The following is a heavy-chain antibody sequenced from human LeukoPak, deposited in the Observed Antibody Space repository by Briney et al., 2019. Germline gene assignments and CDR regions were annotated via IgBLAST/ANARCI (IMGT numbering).Heavy chain of an antibody. J-gene: IGHJ6*03. Sequence: GSLRLSCAASGFTFSDYYMTWIRQAPGKGLEWIGEINHSGSTNYNPSLKSRVTISVDTSKNQFSLKLSSVTAADTAVYYCARAIFGVVLRRYYYYYMDVWGKGTTVTVSS. CDR2: INHSGST. V-gene: IGHV4-34*01. CDR1: GFTFSDYY. D-gene: IGHD3-3*01. CDR3: ARAIFGVVLRRYYYYYMDV.